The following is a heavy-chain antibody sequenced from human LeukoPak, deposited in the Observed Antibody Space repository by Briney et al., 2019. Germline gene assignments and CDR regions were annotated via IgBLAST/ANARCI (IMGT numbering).Heavy chain of an antibody. CDR1: GFTFDDYG. D-gene: IGHD1-1*01. Sequence: GGSLRLSCAASGFTFDDYGMSWVRQAPGKGLEWVSGINWNGGSTGYADSVRGRFTISRDNAKNSLYLQVNSLRAEDTAVYYCAKFRGGTYYHYCMDVWGKGTTVAVSS. J-gene: IGHJ6*03. CDR3: AKFRGGTYYHYCMDV. CDR2: INWNGGST. V-gene: IGHV3-20*04.